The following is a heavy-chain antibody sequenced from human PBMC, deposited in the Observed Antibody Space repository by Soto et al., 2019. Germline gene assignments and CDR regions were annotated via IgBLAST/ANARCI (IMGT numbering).Heavy chain of an antibody. J-gene: IGHJ5*02. CDR2: IYNRATT. V-gene: IGHV4-31*03. CDR3: ARDPAP. Sequence: QVQLQESGPGLVKPSQTLSLTCTVSGGSISTGGYYWSWLRQHPGKGLEWIGYIYNRATTYYNPSLKSRVTISVDTSKNQFSLKLSSVTVADTAVYYCARDPAPWGQGALVTVSS. CDR1: GGSISTGGYY.